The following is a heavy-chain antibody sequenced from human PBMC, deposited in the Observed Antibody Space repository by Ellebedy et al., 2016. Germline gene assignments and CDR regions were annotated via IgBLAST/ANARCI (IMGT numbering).Heavy chain of an antibody. J-gene: IGHJ4*02. D-gene: IGHD3-10*01. V-gene: IGHV3-9*01. CDR3: AKDTKPYYYGSGTTFDY. Sequence: SLKISCAASGFTFDDYAMHWVRQAPGKGLEWVSGISWNSGSIGYADSVKGRFTISRDNANNSMYLQMNSRRAEDTALYYCAKDTKPYYYGSGTTFDYWGQGTLVTVSS. CDR1: GFTFDDYA. CDR2: ISWNSGSI.